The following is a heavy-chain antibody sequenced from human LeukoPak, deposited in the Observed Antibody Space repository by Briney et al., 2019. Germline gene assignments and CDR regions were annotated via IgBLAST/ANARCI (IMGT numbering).Heavy chain of an antibody. CDR2: IYHSGST. CDR1: GGSISSSNW. D-gene: IGHD3-16*01. J-gene: IGHJ4*02. V-gene: IGHV4-4*02. Sequence: SETLSLTCAVSGGSISSSNWWSWVRQPPGKGLEWIGEIYHSGSTNYNPSLKSRVTISVDKSKNQFSLKLSSVTAADTAVYYCARVPGGGRTYYFDYWGQGTLVTVSS. CDR3: ARVPGGGRTYYFDY.